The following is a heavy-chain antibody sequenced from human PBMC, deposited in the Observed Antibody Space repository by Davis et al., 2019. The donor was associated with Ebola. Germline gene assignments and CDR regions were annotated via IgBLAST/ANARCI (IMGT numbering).Heavy chain of an antibody. D-gene: IGHD3-16*01. CDR3: AREGGVLAHIFDY. J-gene: IGHJ4*02. CDR2: IYYSGST. CDR1: GGSISSGGYY. Sequence: PSETLSLTCTVSGGSISSGGYYWSWIRQHPGKGLEWIGYIYYSGSTYYNPSLKSRVTISVDTSKNQFSLKLSSVTAADTAVYYCAREGGVLAHIFDYWGQGTLVTVSS. V-gene: IGHV4-31*03.